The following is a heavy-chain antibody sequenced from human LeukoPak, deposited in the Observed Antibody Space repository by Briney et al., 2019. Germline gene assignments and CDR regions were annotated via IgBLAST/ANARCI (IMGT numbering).Heavy chain of an antibody. V-gene: IGHV4-30-2*01. D-gene: IGHD4-17*01. CDR1: GGSISSGGYS. CDR3: ARAPHDYGDYYGWFDP. J-gene: IGHJ5*02. Sequence: ASQTLSLTCAVSGGSISSGGYSWSWIRQPPGKGLEWIGYIYHSGSTYYNPSLKSRVTISVDRSKNQFSLKLSSVTAADTAVYYCARAPHDYGDYYGWFDPWGQGTLVTVSS. CDR2: IYHSGST.